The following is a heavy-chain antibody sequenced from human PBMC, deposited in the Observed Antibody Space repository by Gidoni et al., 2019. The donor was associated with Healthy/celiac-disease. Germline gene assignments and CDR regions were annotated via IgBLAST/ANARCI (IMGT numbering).Heavy chain of an antibody. J-gene: IGHJ4*02. V-gene: IGHV3-23*01. Sequence: EVQLLETGGGWVQPGGSQRLLWAASGLSFSSYAMSWGRQAPGKGLAWVAAISGGGVSTFYSDSVKRRFTISRDNSKNTLYLQMNSLRAEDTAVYYCAKKTQGPSGSYLYCDYWCQGTLVTVSS. CDR2: ISGGGVST. CDR1: GLSFSSYA. CDR3: AKKTQGPSGSYLYCDY. D-gene: IGHD1-26*01.